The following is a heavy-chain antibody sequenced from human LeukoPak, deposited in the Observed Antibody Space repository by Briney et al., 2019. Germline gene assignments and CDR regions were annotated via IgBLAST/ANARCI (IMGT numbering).Heavy chain of an antibody. D-gene: IGHD2-2*01. V-gene: IGHV3-23*01. CDR3: AKDKDIVVVPVLDY. J-gene: IGHJ4*02. Sequence: GGSLRLSCAASGFTFDDYAMHWVRQAPGKGLEWVSGISGSGGSTYYADSVKGRFTISRDNSKNTLYLQMNSLRAEDTAVYYCAKDKDIVVVPVLDYWGQGTLVTVSS. CDR1: GFTFDDYA. CDR2: ISGSGGST.